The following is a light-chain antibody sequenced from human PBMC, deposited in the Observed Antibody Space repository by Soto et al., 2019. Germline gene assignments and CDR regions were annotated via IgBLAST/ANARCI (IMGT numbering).Light chain of an antibody. CDR1: QGISNY. V-gene: IGKV1-27*01. CDR3: QKYNSAYT. Sequence: DIQMTQSPSSLSASVGDRVTITCRASQGISNYLAWYQQKPGKVPKLLIYAASTLQSGVPSRFSGSGSGTDFTLTISSLQPEDVATYYSQKYNSAYTFGQGTKLEIK. CDR2: AAS. J-gene: IGKJ2*01.